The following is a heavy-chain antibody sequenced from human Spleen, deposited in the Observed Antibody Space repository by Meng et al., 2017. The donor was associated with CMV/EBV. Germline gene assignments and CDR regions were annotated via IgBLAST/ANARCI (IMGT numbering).Heavy chain of an antibody. CDR3: VKLFDY. J-gene: IGHJ4*02. V-gene: IGHV3-30*02. CDR2: IRFDGSNK. Sequence: GESLKISCAASGFTLSSYGMHWVRQAPGKGLEWVAFIRFDGSNKDYSDSVKGRFTISRDNSKNTLYLQMNSLRGEDTAVYYCVKLFDYWGQGTLVTVSS. CDR1: GFTLSSYG.